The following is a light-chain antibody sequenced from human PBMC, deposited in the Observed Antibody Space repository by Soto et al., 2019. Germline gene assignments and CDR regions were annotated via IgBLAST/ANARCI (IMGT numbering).Light chain of an antibody. CDR1: SSNIGSNT. CDR2: SNN. Sequence: QSVLTPPPSASGTPGQRVTISCSGNSSNIGSNTVNWYQQLPGAAPKLLIYSNNQRPSGVPDRFSGSKSGTSASLAISGLQSEDEADCYCAAWDDSLNGYVFGTGTKVTVL. J-gene: IGLJ1*01. CDR3: AAWDDSLNGYV. V-gene: IGLV1-44*01.